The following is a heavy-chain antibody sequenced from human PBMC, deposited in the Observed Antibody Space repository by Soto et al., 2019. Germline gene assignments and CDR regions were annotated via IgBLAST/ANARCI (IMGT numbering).Heavy chain of an antibody. CDR1: GFTFSSYG. D-gene: IGHD6-19*01. J-gene: IGHJ4*02. CDR2: IWYDGSNK. V-gene: IGHV3-33*01. Sequence: QVQLVESGGGVVQPGRSLRLSCAASGFTFSSYGMHWVRQAPGKGLEWVAVIWYDGSNKYYADSVKGRFTISRDNSKNTLYRQMNSLRAEDTAVYYCARDHSSGWYYFDYWGQGTLVTVSS. CDR3: ARDHSSGWYYFDY.